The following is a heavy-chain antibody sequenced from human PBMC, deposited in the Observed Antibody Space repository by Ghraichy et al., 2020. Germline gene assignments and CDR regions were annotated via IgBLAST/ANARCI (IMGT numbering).Heavy chain of an antibody. CDR2: ISGSGGNT. CDR1: GFTFSSYA. CDR3: AKDVGRGGGSFFPH. J-gene: IGHJ4*02. V-gene: IGHV3-23*01. D-gene: IGHD2-15*01. Sequence: GESLNISCAASGFTFSSYAMSWVRQAPGKGLEWVSAISGSGGNTYYADSVKGRFTFSRDNSKNTLYLQMNSLRAEDTAVSYCAKDVGRGGGSFFPHWCQGTLVTVSS.